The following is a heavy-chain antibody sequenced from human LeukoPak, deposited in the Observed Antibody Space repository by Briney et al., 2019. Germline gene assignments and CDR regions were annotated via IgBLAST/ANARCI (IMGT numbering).Heavy chain of an antibody. J-gene: IGHJ3*02. CDR3: ARHQGVSTLDAFDI. Sequence: PSETLSLTCTVSGGSISSGGYYWSWIRQHPGKGLEWIGYIYYSGSTYYNPSLKSRVTISVDTSKNQFSLKLSSVTAADTAVYYCARHQGVSTLDAFDIWGQGTMVTVSS. CDR2: IYYSGST. D-gene: IGHD5/OR15-5a*01. CDR1: GGSISSGGYY. V-gene: IGHV4-31*03.